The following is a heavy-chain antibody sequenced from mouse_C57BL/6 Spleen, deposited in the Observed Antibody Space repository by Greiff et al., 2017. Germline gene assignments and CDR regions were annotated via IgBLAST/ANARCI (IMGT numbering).Heavy chain of an antibody. Sequence: QVQLQQSGAELVKPGASVKLSCKASGYTFTEYTIHWVKQRSGQGLEWIGWFYPGSGSTKYNEKFKDKATLTADKSSSPVYMELRRLTSVESAVYFCAKRERDRGGWFAYWGQGTLVTVSA. CDR3: AKRERDRGGWFAY. CDR2: FYPGSGST. J-gene: IGHJ3*01. V-gene: IGHV1-62-2*01. CDR1: GYTFTEYT.